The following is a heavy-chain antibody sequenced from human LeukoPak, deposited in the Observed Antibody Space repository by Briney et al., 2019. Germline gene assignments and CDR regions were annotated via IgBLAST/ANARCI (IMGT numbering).Heavy chain of an antibody. CDR3: GRGPYCSGATCYSQYFDY. Sequence: ASVKVPCKASVYTFITYGISWVRQAPGQGLEWMGWISAYNGDTKYSQKLQGRVTMTTDTSTSTAYMELRSLRSDDTAVYYCGRGPYCSGATCYSQYFDYWGQGTLVTVSS. CDR1: VYTFITYG. D-gene: IGHD2-15*01. J-gene: IGHJ4*02. CDR2: ISAYNGDT. V-gene: IGHV1-18*01.